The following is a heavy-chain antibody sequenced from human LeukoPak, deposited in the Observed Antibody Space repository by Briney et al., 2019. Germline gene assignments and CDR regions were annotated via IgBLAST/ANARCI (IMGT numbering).Heavy chain of an antibody. V-gene: IGHV3-30*18. Sequence: GGSLRLSCAASGFTFSSYGMHWVRQAPGKGLEWVAVISYDGSNKYYADSVKGRFTISRDNSKNTLYLQMNSLRAEDTAVYYCAKDRGVAEYYYYYGMDVWGQGATVTVSS. J-gene: IGHJ6*02. CDR2: ISYDGSNK. CDR3: AKDRGVAEYYYYYGMDV. CDR1: GFTFSSYG. D-gene: IGHD3-3*01.